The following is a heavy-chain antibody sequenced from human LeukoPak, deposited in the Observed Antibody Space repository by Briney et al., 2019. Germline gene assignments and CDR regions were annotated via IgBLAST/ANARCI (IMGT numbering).Heavy chain of an antibody. CDR3: TGKMTGTKFDC. J-gene: IGHJ4*02. D-gene: IGHD1-7*01. Sequence: KPSETLSLTCAVYGGSFSGYYWSWIRQPPGKGLEWIGEINHSGSTNYNPSLKSRVTISVDTSKNQFSLKLSSVTAADTAVYYCTGKMTGTKFDCWGQGSLVTVSS. V-gene: IGHV4-34*01. CDR2: INHSGST. CDR1: GGSFSGYY.